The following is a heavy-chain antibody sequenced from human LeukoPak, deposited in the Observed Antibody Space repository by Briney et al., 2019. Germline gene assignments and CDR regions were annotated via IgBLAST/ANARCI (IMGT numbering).Heavy chain of an antibody. CDR1: GGSFSGYY. CDR2: INHSGST. CDR3: ARSGYSYGYWGRFDY. Sequence: SETLSLTCAVYGGSFSGYYWSWIRQPPGKGLEWIGEINHSGSTNYNPSLKSRVTISVDTSKNQFSLKLSSVTAADTAVYYCARSGYSYGYWGRFDYWGQGTLVTVSS. D-gene: IGHD5-18*01. V-gene: IGHV4-34*01. J-gene: IGHJ4*02.